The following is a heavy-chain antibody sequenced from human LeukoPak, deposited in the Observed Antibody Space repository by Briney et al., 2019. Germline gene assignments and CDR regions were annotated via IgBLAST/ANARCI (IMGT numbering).Heavy chain of an antibody. V-gene: IGHV3-66*01. CDR3: TRDGAGGVGDS. J-gene: IGHJ4*02. Sequence: GGSLRLSCAASGFTVSSKYMIWVRQAPGKGLEWVSVIFSDGNTYYADSVKGRFTISRDSSKNMVYLQTNSLRAEDTAVYYCTRDGAGGVGDSWGQGTLVTVSS. CDR1: GFTVSSKY. CDR2: IFSDGNT. D-gene: IGHD3-16*01.